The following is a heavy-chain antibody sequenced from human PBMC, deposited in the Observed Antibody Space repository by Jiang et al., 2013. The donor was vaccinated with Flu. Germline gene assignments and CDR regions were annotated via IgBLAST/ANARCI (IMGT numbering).Heavy chain of an antibody. D-gene: IGHD3-10*01. V-gene: IGHV5-10-1*01. CDR3: ARQMVRGTTPVGWFDP. Sequence: GAEVKKPGESLRISCKGSGYSFTSYWISWVRQMPGKGLEWMGRIDPSDSYTNYSPSFQGHVTISADKSISTAYLQWSSLKAPDTAMYYCARQMVRGTTPVGWFDPWGQGTLVTVSS. J-gene: IGHJ5*02. CDR1: GYSFTSYW. CDR2: IDPSDSYT.